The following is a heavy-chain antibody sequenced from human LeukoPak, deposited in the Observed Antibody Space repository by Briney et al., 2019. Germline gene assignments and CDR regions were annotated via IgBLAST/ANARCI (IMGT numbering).Heavy chain of an antibody. J-gene: IGHJ6*03. CDR3: ARTPGMDYGDYYVDV. Sequence: ASETLSLTCGVSGGSISGTNWWSWVRQPPGQGLGWIGGISLRGLTNYNPSLRSRLTMSLDESKNQVSLNLTSVTAADTAVYYCARTPGMDYGDYYVDVWGQGTTVTVSS. CDR1: GGSISGTNW. V-gene: IGHV4/OR15-8*01. D-gene: IGHD4-17*01. CDR2: ISLRGLT.